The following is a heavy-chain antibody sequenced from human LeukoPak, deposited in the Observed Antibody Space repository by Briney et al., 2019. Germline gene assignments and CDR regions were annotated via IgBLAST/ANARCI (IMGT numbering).Heavy chain of an antibody. J-gene: IGHJ6*02. CDR3: ARDYVVTRDYFYYAMDV. V-gene: IGHV4-59*12. CDR2: IYYTGST. Sequence: SSETLSLTCSVSGGSISSLYWSWIRQPPGKGLEWIGYIYYTGSTNYNPSLKSRVTMFVDMSKNQFSLRLSSVTAADTAVYYCARDYVVTRDYFYYAMDVWGQGTTVTVSS. CDR1: GGSISSLY. D-gene: IGHD2-21*02.